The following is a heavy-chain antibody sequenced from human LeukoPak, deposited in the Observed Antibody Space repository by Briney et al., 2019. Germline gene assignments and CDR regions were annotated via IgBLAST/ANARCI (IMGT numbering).Heavy chain of an antibody. V-gene: IGHV1-69*04. D-gene: IGHD5-18*01. CDR1: GGTFSSYA. J-gene: IGHJ4*02. Sequence: ASVKVSCKASGGTFSSYAISWVRQAPGQGLEWMGRIIPILGIANYAQKFQGRVTITADKSTSTAYMELSSLRSEDTAVYYCAKGSRGYSYGYGSADYFDYWGQGTLVTVSS. CDR2: IIPILGIA. CDR3: AKGSRGYSYGYGSADYFDY.